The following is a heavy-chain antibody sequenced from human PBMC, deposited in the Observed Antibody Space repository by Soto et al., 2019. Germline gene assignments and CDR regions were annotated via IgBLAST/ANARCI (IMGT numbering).Heavy chain of an antibody. J-gene: IGHJ4*02. CDR2: IYYSGST. Sequence: PSETLSLTCTVSGGSISSYYWSWIRQPPGKGLEWIGYIYYSGSTNYNPSLKSRVTISVDTSKNQFSLKLSSVTAADTAVYYCARYSYGIKTVYYFDYWGQGTLVTVSS. D-gene: IGHD5-18*01. V-gene: IGHV4-59*01. CDR1: GGSISSYY. CDR3: ARYSYGIKTVYYFDY.